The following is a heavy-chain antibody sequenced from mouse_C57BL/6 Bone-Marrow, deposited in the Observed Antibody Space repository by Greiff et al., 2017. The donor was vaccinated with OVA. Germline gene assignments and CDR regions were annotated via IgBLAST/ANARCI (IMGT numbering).Heavy chain of an antibody. Sequence: ESGPGLVKPSQSLSLTCSVTGYSITSGYYWNWIRQFPGNKLEWMGYISYDGSNNYNPSLKNRISITRDTSTNQFFLKLNSVTTEDTATYYCARRLTGTVFDYWGQGTTLTVSS. V-gene: IGHV3-6*01. CDR3: ARRLTGTVFDY. CDR1: GYSITSGYY. CDR2: ISYDGSN. J-gene: IGHJ2*01. D-gene: IGHD4-1*01.